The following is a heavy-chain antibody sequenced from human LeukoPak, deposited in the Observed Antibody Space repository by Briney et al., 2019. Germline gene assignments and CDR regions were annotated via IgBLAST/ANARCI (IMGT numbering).Heavy chain of an antibody. V-gene: IGHV5-51*01. D-gene: IGHD2-15*01. CDR1: GYSFTSYW. CDR2: IYPGDSDT. J-gene: IGHJ4*02. CDR3: ARLPPYCSGGSCPIHFDY. Sequence: GESLQISCKGSGYSFTSYWIGWVRQMPGKGLEWMGIIYPGDSDTRYSPSFQGQVTISADKFISTAYLQWSSLKASDTAMYYCARLPPYCSGGSCPIHFDYWGQGTLVTVSS.